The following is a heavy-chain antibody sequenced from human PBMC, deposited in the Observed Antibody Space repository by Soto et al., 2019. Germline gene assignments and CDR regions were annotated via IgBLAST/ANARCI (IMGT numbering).Heavy chain of an antibody. CDR1: GGSISSSSYY. CDR3: ARLEVVPAAPGGAFDI. D-gene: IGHD2-2*01. J-gene: IGHJ3*02. Sequence: PSETLSLTCPVSGGSISSSSYYWGWIRQPPGKGLEWIGSIYYSGSTYYNPSLKSRVTISVDTSKNQFSLKLSSVTAADTAVYYCARLEVVPAAPGGAFDIWGQGTMVTVSS. V-gene: IGHV4-39*01. CDR2: IYYSGST.